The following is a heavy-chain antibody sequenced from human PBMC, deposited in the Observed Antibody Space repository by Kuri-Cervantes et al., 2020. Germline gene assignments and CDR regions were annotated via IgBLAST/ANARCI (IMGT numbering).Heavy chain of an antibody. J-gene: IGHJ5*02. V-gene: IGHV1-8*01. Sequence: ASVKVSCKASGYTFTSYDINWVRRATGQGLEWMGWMNPNSGNTGYAQKFQGRVTMTRNTSISTAYMELSSLRSDDTAVYYCARDSRYSYGYGPPPDLNWFDPWGQGTLVTVSS. CDR3: ARDSRYSYGYGPPPDLNWFDP. D-gene: IGHD5-18*01. CDR1: GYTFTSYD. CDR2: MNPNSGNT.